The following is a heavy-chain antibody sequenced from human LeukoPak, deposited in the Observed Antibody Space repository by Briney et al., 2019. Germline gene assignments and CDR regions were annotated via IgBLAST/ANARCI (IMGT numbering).Heavy chain of an antibody. D-gene: IGHD3-10*02. J-gene: IGHJ6*04. V-gene: IGHV3-48*03. CDR2: ISSSGSTI. CDR3: AELGITMIGGV. Sequence: GRSLRLSCAASGFTFSSYEMNWVRQAPGKGLEWVSYISSSGSTIYYADAVKGRFTISRDNAKNSLYLQMNSLRAEDTAVYYCAELGITMIGGVWGKGTTVTISS. CDR1: GFTFSSYE.